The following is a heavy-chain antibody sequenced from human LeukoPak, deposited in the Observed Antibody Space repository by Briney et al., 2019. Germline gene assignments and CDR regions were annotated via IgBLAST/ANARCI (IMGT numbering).Heavy chain of an antibody. CDR2: IIPIFGTA. Sequence: SVKVSCKASGGTFSSYAISWVRQAPGQGLEWMGGIIPIFGTANYAQKFQGRVTITTDESTSTAYMELSSLRSEDTAVYYCASPQAYYYDSSGPPSPYYYVDVWGKGTTVTVSS. V-gene: IGHV1-69*05. J-gene: IGHJ6*03. CDR1: GGTFSSYA. D-gene: IGHD3-22*01. CDR3: ASPQAYYYDSSGPPSPYYYVDV.